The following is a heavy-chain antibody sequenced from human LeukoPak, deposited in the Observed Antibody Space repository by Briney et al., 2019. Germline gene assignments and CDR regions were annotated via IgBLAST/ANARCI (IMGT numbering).Heavy chain of an antibody. Sequence: ASVKVSCKASGYTFTSYGISWVRQAPEQGLEWMGWISAYNGNTNYAQKLQGRVTMTTDTSTSTAYMELRSLRSDDTAVYYCARDWLAAAGTDYYYYGMDVWGQGTTVTVSS. V-gene: IGHV1-18*01. J-gene: IGHJ6*02. CDR3: ARDWLAAAGTDYYYYGMDV. D-gene: IGHD6-13*01. CDR1: GYTFTSYG. CDR2: ISAYNGNT.